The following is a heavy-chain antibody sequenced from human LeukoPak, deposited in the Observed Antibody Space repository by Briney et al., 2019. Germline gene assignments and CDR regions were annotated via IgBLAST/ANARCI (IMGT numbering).Heavy chain of an antibody. D-gene: IGHD6-19*01. CDR3: ARDHPSIAVAGMLH. CDR2: ISSSSSTI. Sequence: PGGSLRLSCAASGFTFSSYSMNWVRQAPGKGPEWVSYISSSSSTIYYADSVKGRFTTSRDNAKNSLYLQMNSLRAEDTAVYYCARDHPSIAVAGMLHWGQGTLVTVSS. V-gene: IGHV3-48*01. J-gene: IGHJ4*02. CDR1: GFTFSSYS.